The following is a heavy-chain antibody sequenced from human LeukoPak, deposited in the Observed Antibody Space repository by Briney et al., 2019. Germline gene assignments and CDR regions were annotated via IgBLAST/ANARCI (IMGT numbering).Heavy chain of an antibody. CDR3: AIGYDYGDYGVVE. CDR2: INPDSGGT. J-gene: IGHJ4*02. CDR1: GYTFTDFY. Sequence: ASVKVSCKASGYTFTDFYMHWVRQAPGQGLEWMGWINPDSGGTNYAQKFQGRVTMSRDTSISTAYMELSNLRSDDTAVYYCAIGYDYGDYGVVEWGQGTLVTVSS. D-gene: IGHD4-17*01. V-gene: IGHV1-2*02.